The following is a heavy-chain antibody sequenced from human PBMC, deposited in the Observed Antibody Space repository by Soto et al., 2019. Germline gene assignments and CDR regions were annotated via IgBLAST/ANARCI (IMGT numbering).Heavy chain of an antibody. Sequence: QVQLQESGPGLVKPSQTLSLTCTVSGGSISSDNHYWSWIRQHPGEALEWIGYIYHSGSSFYHPSLRGRLTMSVDTSKNHFSLRLTSVTVADTAVYYCARTSYDRSGYLGHLDSWGQGTLVTVSS. V-gene: IGHV4-31*03. CDR3: ARTSYDRSGYLGHLDS. J-gene: IGHJ4*02. CDR1: GGSISSDNHY. CDR2: IYHSGSS. D-gene: IGHD3-22*01.